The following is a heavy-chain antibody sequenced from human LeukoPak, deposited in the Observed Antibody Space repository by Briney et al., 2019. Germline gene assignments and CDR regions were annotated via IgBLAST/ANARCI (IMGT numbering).Heavy chain of an antibody. Sequence: GGSLRRSCAASGFTFSSYAMSWVRQAPGKGLEWVSAISGSGGSTYYADSVKGRFTISRDNSKNTLYLQMNSLRAEDTAVYYCAKAGYYDSSGPTTGFRYWGQGTLVTVSS. CDR2: ISGSGGST. D-gene: IGHD3-22*01. V-gene: IGHV3-23*01. J-gene: IGHJ4*02. CDR3: AKAGYYDSSGPTTGFRY. CDR1: GFTFSSYA.